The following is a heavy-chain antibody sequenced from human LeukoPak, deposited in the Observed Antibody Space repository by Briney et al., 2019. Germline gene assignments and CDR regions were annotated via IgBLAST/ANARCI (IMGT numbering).Heavy chain of an antibody. CDR3: AVVVATYYYYYYMDV. J-gene: IGHJ6*03. CDR2: IIPIFGTA. D-gene: IGHD2-15*01. V-gene: IGHV1-69*05. Sequence: SVKVSCKASGGTFSSYAISWVRQAPGQGLEWMGGIIPIFGTANYAQKFQGRVTITTDESTSTAYMELGSLRSEDTAVYYCAVVVATYYYYYYMDVWGKGTTVTVSS. CDR1: GGTFSSYA.